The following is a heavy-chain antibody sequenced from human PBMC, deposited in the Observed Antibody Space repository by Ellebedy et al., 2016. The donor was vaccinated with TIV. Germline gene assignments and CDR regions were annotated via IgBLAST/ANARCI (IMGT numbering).Heavy chain of an antibody. V-gene: IGHV3-11*01. J-gene: IGHJ3*02. CDR2: IPSSGSPI. CDR3: AREWRAYGDYYDAVDT. Sequence: GESLKISCAASGFTFSDYYMIWIRQAPGKGLEWVSSIPSSGSPIYHADSVKGRFTISRDNAKTSLHLQMNSLKAEDTAVYYCAREWRAYGDYYDAVDTWGPGTQVTVSS. D-gene: IGHD4-17*01. CDR1: GFTFSDYY.